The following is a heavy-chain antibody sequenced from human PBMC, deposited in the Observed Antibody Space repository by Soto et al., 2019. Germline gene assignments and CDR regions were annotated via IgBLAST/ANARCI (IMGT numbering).Heavy chain of an antibody. D-gene: IGHD1-26*01. J-gene: IGHJ5*02. CDR1: GFTFSSYA. Sequence: LRLSCAASGFTFSSYAMSWVRQAPGKGLEWVSAISGSGGSTYYADSVKGRFTISRDNSKNTLYLQMNSLRAEDTAVYYCAKDWREPRGNWFDPWGQGTLVTVSS. CDR3: AKDWREPRGNWFDP. V-gene: IGHV3-23*01. CDR2: ISGSGGST.